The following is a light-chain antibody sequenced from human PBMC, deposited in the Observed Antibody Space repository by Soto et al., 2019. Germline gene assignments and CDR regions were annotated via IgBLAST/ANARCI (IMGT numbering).Light chain of an antibody. CDR3: CSYAGSYTLV. CDR1: SSDVGSYNY. CDR2: DIT. Sequence: QSALTQPRSVSGSPGQSVTISCTGTSSDVGSYNYVSWYQRHPGKAPKLMIFDITKRPSGVPDRFSGSQSGNTASLAISGLQAEDEADYYCCSYAGSYTLVFGGGTKLTVL. J-gene: IGLJ2*01. V-gene: IGLV2-11*01.